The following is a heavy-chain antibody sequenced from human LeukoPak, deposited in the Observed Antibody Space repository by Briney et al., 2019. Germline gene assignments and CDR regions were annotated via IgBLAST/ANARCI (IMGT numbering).Heavy chain of an antibody. CDR3: ARDHGGIYYYYYGMDV. Sequence: TGGSLRLSCAASGFTFSSYGMHWVRQAPGKGLEWVAVISYDGSNKYYADSVKGRFTISRDNSKNTLYLQMNSLRAEDTAVYYCARDHGGIYYYYYGMDVWGQGTTVTVSS. D-gene: IGHD2-15*01. CDR1: GFTFSSYG. V-gene: IGHV3-30*19. J-gene: IGHJ6*02. CDR2: ISYDGSNK.